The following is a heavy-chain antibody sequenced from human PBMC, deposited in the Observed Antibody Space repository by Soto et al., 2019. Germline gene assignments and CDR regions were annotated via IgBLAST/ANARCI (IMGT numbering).Heavy chain of an antibody. V-gene: IGHV3-73*01. J-gene: IGHJ6*03. CDR1: GFTFSGSA. CDR3: TLPVVVPAAHRGDMDV. D-gene: IGHD2-2*01. Sequence: GGSLRLSCAASGFTFSGSAMHWVRQASGKGLEWVGRIRSKANSYATAYAASVKGRFTISRDDSKNTAYLQMNSLKTEDTAVYYCTLPVVVPAAHRGDMDVWGKGTTVTVSS. CDR2: IRSKANSYAT.